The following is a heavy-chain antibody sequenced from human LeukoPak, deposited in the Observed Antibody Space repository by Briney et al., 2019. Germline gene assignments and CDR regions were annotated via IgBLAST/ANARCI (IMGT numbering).Heavy chain of an antibody. CDR2: ISYDGSNK. J-gene: IGHJ4*02. Sequence: GGSLRLSCAASGFTFSSYGMHWVRQAPGKGLEWVAVISYDGSNKYYADSVTGRFTLSIDNSKNTLYLQMNSLRAEDTAVYYCARDQGGVGYWGQGTLVTVSS. V-gene: IGHV3-30*03. CDR3: ARDQGGVGY. CDR1: GFTFSSYG. D-gene: IGHD3-16*01.